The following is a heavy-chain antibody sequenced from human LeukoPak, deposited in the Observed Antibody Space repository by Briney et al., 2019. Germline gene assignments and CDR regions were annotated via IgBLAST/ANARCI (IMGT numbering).Heavy chain of an antibody. CDR2: ISYDGSIK. CDR1: GFTFSSYA. V-gene: IGHV3-30*04. J-gene: IGHJ4*02. Sequence: GRPRRLSCAASGFTFSSYAMHWVRQAPGKGLEWVAVISYDGSIKYYADSVKGRFTISRDNPKTTMHLQMTSLTPGDTPVYYCARCSQCLVTEIDYWGQGDLVTASS. D-gene: IGHD6-19*01. CDR3: ARCSQCLVTEIDY.